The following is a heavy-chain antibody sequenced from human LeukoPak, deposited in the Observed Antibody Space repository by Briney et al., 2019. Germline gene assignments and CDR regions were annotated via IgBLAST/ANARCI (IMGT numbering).Heavy chain of an antibody. Sequence: GGSLRLSCAASGFTFSSYSMNWVRQAPGKGLEWVSYISSSSSTIYYADSVKGRFTISRDNAKNSLYLQMNSLRAEDTAVYYCARGGYDYVWGSYQGYWGQGTLVTVSS. V-gene: IGHV3-48*01. CDR3: ARGGYDYVWGSYQGY. CDR2: ISSSSSTI. D-gene: IGHD3-16*02. CDR1: GFTFSSYS. J-gene: IGHJ4*02.